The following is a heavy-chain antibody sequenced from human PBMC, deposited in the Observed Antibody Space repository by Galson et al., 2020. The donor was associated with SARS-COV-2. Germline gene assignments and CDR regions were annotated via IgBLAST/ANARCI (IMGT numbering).Heavy chain of an antibody. D-gene: IGHD3-16*01. CDR3: ARRYVSGLSPYWYLDL. J-gene: IGHJ2*01. V-gene: IGHV4-30-2*06. Sequence: SQTLSLTCSVSGGSITSGGYSWTWIRQSPGKGLEWIGYVYQSGATQYNPSIKSRLTISMDRSKNQLSLKLTSVTAADTAVYYCARRYVSGLSPYWYLDLWGRGTLVTVSS. CDR2: VYQSGAT. CDR1: GGSITSGGYS.